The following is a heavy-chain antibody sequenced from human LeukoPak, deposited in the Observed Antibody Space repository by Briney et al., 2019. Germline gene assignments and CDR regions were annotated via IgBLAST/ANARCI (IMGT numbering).Heavy chain of an antibody. CDR2: IYSGGST. J-gene: IGHJ4*02. V-gene: IGHV3-66*01. D-gene: IGHD2-15*01. CDR3: AKCSGGTCYSSLDY. Sequence: GGSLRLSCAASGFTVSSNYMSWVRQVPGKGLEWVSVIYSGGSTYYADSVKGRFNISRDISKNTVYLQMNSLRAGDTAVYYCAKCSGGTCYSSLDYWGQGTLVTVSS. CDR1: GFTVSSNY.